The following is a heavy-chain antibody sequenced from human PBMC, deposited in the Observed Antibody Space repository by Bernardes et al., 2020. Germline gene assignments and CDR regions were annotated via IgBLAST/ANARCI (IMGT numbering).Heavy chain of an antibody. V-gene: IGHV3-13*01. CDR2: IGTAGVT. CDR3: ARAGYCSGGSCPYYYYYGMDV. D-gene: IGHD2-15*01. Sequence: GGSLRLSCAPSGSTFTSYDMPWFRQAPGKALEWVSSIGTAGVTSYPGSVKGRFTISRENAKNSLSLQMNSLRAGDTAVYYCARAGYCSGGSCPYYYYYGMDVWGQRTTATVSS. J-gene: IGHJ6*01. CDR1: GSTFTSYD.